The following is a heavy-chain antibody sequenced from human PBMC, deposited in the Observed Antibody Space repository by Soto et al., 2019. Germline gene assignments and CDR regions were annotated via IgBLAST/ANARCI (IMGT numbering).Heavy chain of an antibody. Sequence: GGSLRLSCAAYGFTFSSYSMNWVRQAPGKGLEWVSSISSSSSYIYYADSVKGRFTISRDNAKNSLYLQMNSLRAEDTAVYYCARDYSSSLGYFDYWGQGTLVTVSS. V-gene: IGHV3-21*01. CDR3: ARDYSSSLGYFDY. J-gene: IGHJ4*02. CDR1: GFTFSSYS. D-gene: IGHD6-13*01. CDR2: ISSSSSYI.